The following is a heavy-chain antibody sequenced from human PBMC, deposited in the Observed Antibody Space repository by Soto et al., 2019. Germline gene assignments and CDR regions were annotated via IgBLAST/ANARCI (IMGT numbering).Heavy chain of an antibody. CDR3: VRDFLGNVVSVPPP. Sequence: ASVKVSCKVSGCTFTDFYIHWVRQAPGQGLEWMGWIDPNSGGTKSAQKFQGGVTMTRDTSITTASIELRRLTSDDTAVYYCVRDFLGNVVSVPPPWGQGTQVTVSS. J-gene: IGHJ5*02. V-gene: IGHV1-2*02. D-gene: IGHD2-15*01. CDR1: GCTFTDFY. CDR2: IDPNSGGT.